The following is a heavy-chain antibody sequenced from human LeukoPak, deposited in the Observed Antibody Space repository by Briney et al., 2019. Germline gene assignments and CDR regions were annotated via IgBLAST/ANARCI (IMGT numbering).Heavy chain of an antibody. D-gene: IGHD6-13*01. CDR1: GFTFSSYA. CDR2: ISGSGGST. Sequence: PGGSPRLSCAASGFTFSSYAMSWVRQAPGKGLEWVSAISGSGGSTYYADSVKGRFTISRDNSKNTLYLQMNSLRAEDTAVYYCARDSGVVTGAAAPGYWGQGTLVTVSS. V-gene: IGHV3-23*01. CDR3: ARDSGVVTGAAAPGY. J-gene: IGHJ4*02.